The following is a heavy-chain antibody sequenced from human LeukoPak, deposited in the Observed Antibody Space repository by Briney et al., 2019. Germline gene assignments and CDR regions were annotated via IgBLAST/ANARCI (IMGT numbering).Heavy chain of an antibody. CDR1: GGSISSSNW. CDR3: ASDILTGYSYYYYYGMDV. CDR2: IYHSGST. V-gene: IGHV4-4*02. Sequence: PSETLSLTCAVSGGSISSSNWWSWVRQPPGKGLEWIGEIYHSGSTNYNPSLKSRVTISVDKSKNQFSLKLSPVTAADTAVYYCASDILTGYSYYYYYGMDVWGKGTTVTVSS. J-gene: IGHJ6*04. D-gene: IGHD3-9*01.